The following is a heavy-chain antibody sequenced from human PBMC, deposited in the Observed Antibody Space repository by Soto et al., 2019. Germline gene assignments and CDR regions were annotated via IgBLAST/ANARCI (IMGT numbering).Heavy chain of an antibody. J-gene: IGHJ4*02. D-gene: IGHD2-8*01. Sequence: GWSLRLSCAASVFTFSSYAMHWVRQAPGKGLEWVAVISYDGSNKYYADSVKGRFTISRDNSKNTLYLQMNSLRAEDTAVYYCARDRGIGYCTNGVCFDFDYWGQGTLVTVSS. CDR3: ARDRGIGYCTNGVCFDFDY. V-gene: IGHV3-30-3*01. CDR1: VFTFSSYA. CDR2: ISYDGSNK.